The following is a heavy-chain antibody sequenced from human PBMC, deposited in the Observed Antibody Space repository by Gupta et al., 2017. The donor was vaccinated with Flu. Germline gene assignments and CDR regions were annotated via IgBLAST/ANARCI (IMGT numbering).Heavy chain of an antibody. D-gene: IGHD3-3*01. V-gene: IGHV3-7*01. CDR1: VFTLSSYW. CDR3: ARVECGNGFDP. J-gene: IGHJ5*02. Sequence: EVPLVVSGGGLVQPGASLRLSCAASVFTLSSYWMGWVRQAPGKGLEWVANIKQDGSEKYYVASVKGRFTISRANTKNSLYLQRNRLGAEDTAVYYGARVECGNGFDPWGQGTMVTVSS. CDR2: IKQDGSEK.